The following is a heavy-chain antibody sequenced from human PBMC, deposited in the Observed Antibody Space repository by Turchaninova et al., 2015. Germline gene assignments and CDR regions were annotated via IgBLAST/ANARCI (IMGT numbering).Heavy chain of an antibody. Sequence: QVQVVESGGGVVQPGGSLRLSCAASGFSFSSYGMHWVRRAPGRGLGWVAFIRYDGSNKYYADPLKGRFTISRDNSKNTLYMQMNSLRAEDTAMYYCAKDQGGYGCFDYWGQGTLVTVSS. CDR2: IRYDGSNK. D-gene: IGHD5-12*01. V-gene: IGHV3-30*02. CDR1: GFSFSSYG. J-gene: IGHJ4*02. CDR3: AKDQGGYGCFDY.